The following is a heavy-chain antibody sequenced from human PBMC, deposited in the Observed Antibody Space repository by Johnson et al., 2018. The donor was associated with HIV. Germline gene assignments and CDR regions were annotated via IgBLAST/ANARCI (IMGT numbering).Heavy chain of an antibody. V-gene: IGHV3-74*01. CDR2: INSDGSST. D-gene: IGHD4-17*01. J-gene: IGHJ3*02. CDR3: ARDFSDYGDYGRFAFDI. CDR1: GFTFSSYW. Sequence: VQLVESGGGLVKPGGSLRLSCAASGFTFSSYWMHWVRQAPGKGLVWVSRINSDGSSTSYADSVKGRFTISRDNAKNTLYLQMNSLRAEDTALYYCARDFSDYGDYGRFAFDIWGQGTKVIVSS.